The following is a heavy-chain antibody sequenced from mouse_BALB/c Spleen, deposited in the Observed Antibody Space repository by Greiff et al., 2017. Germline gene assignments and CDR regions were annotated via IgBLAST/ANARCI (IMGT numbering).Heavy chain of an antibody. CDR2: ISSGGSYT. Sequence: EVKLMKSGGDLVKPGGSLKLSCAASGFTFSSYGMSWVRQTPDKRLEWVATISSGGSYTYYPDSVKGRFTISRDNAKNTLYLQMSSLKSEDTAMYYCARQNYGNSFAYWGQGTLVTVSA. CDR3: ARQNYGNSFAY. J-gene: IGHJ3*01. V-gene: IGHV5-6*01. D-gene: IGHD2-1*01. CDR1: GFTFSSYG.